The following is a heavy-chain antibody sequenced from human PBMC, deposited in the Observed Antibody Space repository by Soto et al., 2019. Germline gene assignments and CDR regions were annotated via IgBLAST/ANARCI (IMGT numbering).Heavy chain of an antibody. CDR1: GGTFSSYA. CDR3: ALSDYGDYTSVHGSDYYYGMDV. J-gene: IGHJ6*02. D-gene: IGHD4-17*01. Sequence: ASVKVSCKASGGTFSSYAISWVRQAPGQGLEWMGGIIPIFGTANYAQKFQGRVTITADESTSTAYMELSSLRSEDTAVYYCALSDYGDYTSVHGSDYYYGMDVWGQGTTVTFSS. CDR2: IIPIFGTA. V-gene: IGHV1-69*13.